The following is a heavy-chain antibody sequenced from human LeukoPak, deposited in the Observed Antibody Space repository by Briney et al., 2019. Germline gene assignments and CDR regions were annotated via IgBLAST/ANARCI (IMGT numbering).Heavy chain of an antibody. J-gene: IGHJ4*02. Sequence: PSKTLSLTCTASGGSISSYYWSWIRQPPGKGLEWMGVIYYSGSTNYNPPLKSRVTISVDTSKNQFSLKLSSVTAADTAVYYCARVAADYYGSGSSYFAYWGQGTLVTVSS. V-gene: IGHV4-59*01. CDR2: IYYSGST. CDR3: ARVAADYYGSGSSYFAY. CDR1: GGSISSYY. D-gene: IGHD3-10*01.